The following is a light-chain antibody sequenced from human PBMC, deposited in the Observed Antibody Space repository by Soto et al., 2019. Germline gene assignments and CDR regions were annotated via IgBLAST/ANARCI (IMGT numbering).Light chain of an antibody. CDR3: QQRTKWPPSWT. CDR1: ESISTD. Sequence: EIVLTKYPATLSLSPGESATISCRATESISTDLAWYQQKPGQAPRLVIFDASKRATGIPVRLSGSGSGTDFTLTISGLEPEDFAVYYCQQRTKWPPSWTFGQGTKVDNK. V-gene: IGKV3-11*01. J-gene: IGKJ1*01. CDR2: DAS.